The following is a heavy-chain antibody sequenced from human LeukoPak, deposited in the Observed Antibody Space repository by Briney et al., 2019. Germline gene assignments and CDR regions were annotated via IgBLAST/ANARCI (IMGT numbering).Heavy chain of an antibody. Sequence: PGGFLRLSCAASGFTFSSYWMQWVRQAPGKGLVWVARINSDGRSRSYADSVKGRFSISRDNAKNVFYLQMNSLRPEDTAVYYCARDRGRFDYWGPGTLLTVSS. CDR3: ARDRGRFDY. D-gene: IGHD2-15*01. J-gene: IGHJ4*02. V-gene: IGHV3-74*01. CDR1: GFTFSSYW. CDR2: INSDGRSR.